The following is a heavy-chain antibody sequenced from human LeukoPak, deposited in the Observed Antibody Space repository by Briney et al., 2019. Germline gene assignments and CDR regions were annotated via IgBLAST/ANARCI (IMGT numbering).Heavy chain of an antibody. D-gene: IGHD1-26*01. CDR1: GFTFNTYW. Sequence: GGSLRLSCAASGFTFNTYWMHWVRQAPGKGLVWVARIRGDGGSTSYADSVKGRFTISRDNAKNTLYLQMNSLRAEDTALYYCEGGFSGSYWGQGTLVTVSS. J-gene: IGHJ4*02. CDR2: IRGDGGST. CDR3: EGGFSGSY. V-gene: IGHV3-74*01.